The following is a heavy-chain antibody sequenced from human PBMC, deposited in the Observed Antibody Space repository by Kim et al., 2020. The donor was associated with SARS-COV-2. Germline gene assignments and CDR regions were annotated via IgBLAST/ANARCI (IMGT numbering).Heavy chain of an antibody. CDR3: ARRVGASWFDP. CDR1: GYSFTTYW. Sequence: GESLNISCKGSGYSFTTYWIGWVRQMPGKGLEWMGIIYPGDSDTRYSPSFQGQVTISADKSISTAYLQWSSLKASDTAIYYCARRVGASWFDPWGQGTQVTVSS. CDR2: IYPGDSDT. D-gene: IGHD1-26*01. J-gene: IGHJ5*02. V-gene: IGHV5-51*01.